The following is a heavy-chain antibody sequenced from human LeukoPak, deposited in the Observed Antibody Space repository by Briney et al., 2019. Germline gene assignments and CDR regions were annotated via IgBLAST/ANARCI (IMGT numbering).Heavy chain of an antibody. J-gene: IGHJ5*02. Sequence: GGSLRLFCAASGFTFDDYGMSWVRQAPGKGREWVSGINWDVGSTGIADPGKGRLTIYIENAKNSLYLQMNSLRAEAPGLHYCAREDNYYDSSGYLNWFDPWGQGTLVTVSS. V-gene: IGHV3-20*04. CDR3: AREDNYYDSSGYLNWFDP. CDR1: GFTFDDYG. CDR2: INWDVGST. D-gene: IGHD3-22*01.